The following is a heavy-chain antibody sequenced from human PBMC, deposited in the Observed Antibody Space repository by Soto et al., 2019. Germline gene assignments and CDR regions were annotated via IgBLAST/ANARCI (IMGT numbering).Heavy chain of an antibody. V-gene: IGHV4-59*01. D-gene: IGHD3-22*01. J-gene: IGHJ6*02. CDR3: AKDMGYYYDSSGYSRSFGMDV. CDR1: GGSISSYY. Sequence: SETLSLTCTVSGGSISSYYWSWIRQPPGKGLEWIGYIYYTGLSNSNPSLNSRVTMSVGTSKNQFSLKLSSVTAADTAVYYCAKDMGYYYDSSGYSRSFGMDVWGQGTTVTVSS. CDR2: IYYTGLS.